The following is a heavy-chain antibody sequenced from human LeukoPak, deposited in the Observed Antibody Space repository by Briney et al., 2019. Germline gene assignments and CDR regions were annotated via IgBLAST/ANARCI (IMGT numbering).Heavy chain of an antibody. CDR2: ISGFNGKT. CDR1: GYTFKSYG. Sequence: ASVKVSCKASGYTFKSYGVNWVRQAPGQGLEWVGWISGFNGKTDYAQRFQGRVTMTRDTSTSTAYMELRSLRSEDTAVYYCARSGILVTGVRMDVWGKGTTVIVSS. J-gene: IGHJ6*04. CDR3: ARSGILVTGVRMDV. D-gene: IGHD2-8*02. V-gene: IGHV1-18*01.